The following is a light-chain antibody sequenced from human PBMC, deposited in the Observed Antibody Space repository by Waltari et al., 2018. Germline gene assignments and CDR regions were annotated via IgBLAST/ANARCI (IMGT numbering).Light chain of an antibody. J-gene: IGLJ2*01. CDR3: QTWGTGFVV. V-gene: IGLV4-69*01. CDR1: SGHSDYS. Sequence: QLALTQSPSASASLGASVKLTCTLSSGHSDYSLAWHQQQPEKGPRYLMKLDSDGSHTMGDGIPHRFSGSSSGAERYLTISSLQYEDEADYYCQTWGTGFVVFGGGTKLTVL. CDR2: LDSDGSH.